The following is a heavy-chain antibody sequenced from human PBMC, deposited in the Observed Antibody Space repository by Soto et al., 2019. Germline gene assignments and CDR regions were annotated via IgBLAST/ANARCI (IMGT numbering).Heavy chain of an antibody. CDR3: ARLTLGYCSGGSCYVGFDI. CDR1: GYTFTSYY. CDR2: INPSGGST. D-gene: IGHD2-15*01. J-gene: IGHJ3*02. V-gene: IGHV1-46*01. Sequence: GASVKVSCKASGYTFTSYYMHWVRQAHRQGLEWMGIINPSGGSTSYAQKFQGRVTMTRNTSISTAYMELSSLRSEDTAVYYCARLTLGYCSGGSCYVGFDIWGQGTMVTVSS.